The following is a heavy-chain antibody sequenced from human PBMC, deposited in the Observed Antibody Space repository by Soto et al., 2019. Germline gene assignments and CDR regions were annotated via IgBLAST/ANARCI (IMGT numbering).Heavy chain of an antibody. V-gene: IGHV3-23*01. CDR3: AKWRITMIVVDGEYYFDY. Sequence: GGSLRLSCAASGFTFSSYAMSWVRQAPGKGLEWVSAISGSGGSTYYADSVKGRFTISRDNSKNTLYLQMNSLRAEDTAVYYCAKWRITMIVVDGEYYFDYWGQGTLVTVSS. CDR1: GFTFSSYA. CDR2: ISGSGGST. J-gene: IGHJ4*02. D-gene: IGHD3-22*01.